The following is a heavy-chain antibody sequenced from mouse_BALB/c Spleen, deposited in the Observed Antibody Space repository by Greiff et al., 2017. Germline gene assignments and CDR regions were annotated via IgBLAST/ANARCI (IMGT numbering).Heavy chain of an antibody. V-gene: IGHV14-3*02. CDR2: IDPANGNT. CDR1: GFNIKDTY. CDR3: ARYGNSGFDY. D-gene: IGHD2-1*01. Sequence: VQLKESGAELVKPGASVKLSCTASGFNIKDTYMHWVKQRPEQGLEWIGRIDPANGNTKYDPKFQGKATITADTTTKTAYLQLSSLTSEDTAVYYCARYGNSGFDYWGQGTTLTVSS. J-gene: IGHJ2*01.